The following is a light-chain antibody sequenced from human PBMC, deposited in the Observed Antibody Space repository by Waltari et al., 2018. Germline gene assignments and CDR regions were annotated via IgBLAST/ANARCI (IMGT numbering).Light chain of an antibody. J-gene: IGLJ1*01. CDR1: KLGGKS. Sequence: SYELTQPPSVSVSPGQTASITCSGDKLGGKSVCWYKQRPGQSPVLLVYQSDKRPSRIPERFSGSNSGNTATLTISGTQAMDDADYYCQAWDGGTGVFGTGTKVTVL. CDR3: QAWDGGTGV. V-gene: IGLV3-1*01. CDR2: QSD.